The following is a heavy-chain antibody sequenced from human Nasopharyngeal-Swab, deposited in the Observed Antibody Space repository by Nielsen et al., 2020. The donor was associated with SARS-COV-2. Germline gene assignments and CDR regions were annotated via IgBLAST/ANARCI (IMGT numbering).Heavy chain of an antibody. V-gene: IGHV3-74*01. Sequence: GESLKISCAASGFTFSSSWLHWVRQAPGEGLVWVARLNGDATTIDYADSVKGRFTISRDNAKNTLYLQMNGLGDEDTAIYYCARAGEYRFDYWGQGTLVTVSS. D-gene: IGHD7-27*01. CDR2: LNGDATTI. J-gene: IGHJ4*02. CDR1: GFTFSSSW. CDR3: ARAGEYRFDY.